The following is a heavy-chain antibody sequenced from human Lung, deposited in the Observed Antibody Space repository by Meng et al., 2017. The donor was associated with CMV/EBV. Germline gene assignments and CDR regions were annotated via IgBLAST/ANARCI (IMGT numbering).Heavy chain of an antibody. D-gene: IGHD3-10*01. V-gene: IGHV4-4*02. CDR1: GGSIGSRNW. CDR2: IYPSGIT. Sequence: SGGSIGSRNWWSWVRQTPGKGLEWIGEIYPSGITNYSPSLKSRVTISIDKSKNQFSLKLTSVTAADTAVYYCAGGLYYGSGSYYSYWGQGTLVTVSS. J-gene: IGHJ4*02. CDR3: AGGLYYGSGSYYSY.